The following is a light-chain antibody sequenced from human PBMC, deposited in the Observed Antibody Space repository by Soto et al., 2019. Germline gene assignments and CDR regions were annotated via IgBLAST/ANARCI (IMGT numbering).Light chain of an antibody. Sequence: QPVLTQPPSASGTPGQRVTISCSGSSSNIGSNTVNWYQQLPGTAPKLLIFSNNQRPSGVPDRFSGSKSGTSASLAISGLQSEDAADYYCAAWDDSLNGGVFGGGTKLTVL. CDR3: AAWDDSLNGGV. V-gene: IGLV1-44*01. CDR1: SSNIGSNT. J-gene: IGLJ3*02. CDR2: SNN.